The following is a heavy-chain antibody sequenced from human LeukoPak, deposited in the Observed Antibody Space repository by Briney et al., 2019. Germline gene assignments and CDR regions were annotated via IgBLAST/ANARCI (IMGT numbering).Heavy chain of an antibody. V-gene: IGHV4-39*01. D-gene: IGHD3-10*01. CDR1: GGSISSSSYY. CDR3: ARHEEGGSGSYYYYMDV. J-gene: IGHJ6*03. CDR2: IYYSGST. Sequence: SETLSLTCTVSGGSISSSSYYWGWIRQPPGKGLEWIGSIYYSGSTYYNPSLKSRVTISVDTSKNQFSLKLSSVTAADTAVYYCARHEEGGSGSYYYYMDVWGKGTTVTVSS.